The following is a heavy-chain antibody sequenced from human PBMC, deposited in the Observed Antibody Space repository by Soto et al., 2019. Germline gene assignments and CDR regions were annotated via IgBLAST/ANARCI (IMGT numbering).Heavy chain of an antibody. D-gene: IGHD3-10*01. V-gene: IGHV1-69*13. CDR3: ARADGGLTWFGED. J-gene: IGHJ4*02. CDR1: GGTLNNYG. CDR2: IIPLFGRA. Sequence: GASVKVSCKASGGTLNNYGFNWVRQAPGQGLEWMGGIIPLFGRANHAQKFQGRVTITADESTSTVYMELRSLRSEDTAVYYCARADGGLTWFGEDWGQGTLVTVSS.